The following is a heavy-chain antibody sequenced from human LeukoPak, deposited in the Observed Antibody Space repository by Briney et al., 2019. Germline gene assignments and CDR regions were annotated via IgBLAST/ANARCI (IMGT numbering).Heavy chain of an antibody. D-gene: IGHD3-16*01. J-gene: IGHJ5*02. CDR1: GGSLSGYY. Sequence: SETLSLTCTVSGGSLSGYYWSWIRQPPGKGLEWIGYIYYSGSTNYNPSLKRRLTITVDTSKNQFSLKLSSMTAADTAMYYCARGSYEAGELRFDHWGQGTLVTVSS. CDR3: ARGSYEAGELRFDH. CDR2: IYYSGST. V-gene: IGHV4-59*01.